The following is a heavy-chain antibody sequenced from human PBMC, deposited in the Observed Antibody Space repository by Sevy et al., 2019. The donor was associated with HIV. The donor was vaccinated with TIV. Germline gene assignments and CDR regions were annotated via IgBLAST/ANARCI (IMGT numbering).Heavy chain of an antibody. J-gene: IGHJ6*02. Sequence: QLGGSLRLSCAASGFTFDDYAMHWVRQAPGKGLEWVSGISWNSGSIGYADSVKGRFTISRDKAKNSLYLQMNSLRAEDTALYYCAKGSSGWYARTYYYGMDVWGQGTTVTVSS. CDR2: ISWNSGSI. V-gene: IGHV3-9*01. CDR1: GFTFDDYA. CDR3: AKGSSGWYARTYYYGMDV. D-gene: IGHD6-19*01.